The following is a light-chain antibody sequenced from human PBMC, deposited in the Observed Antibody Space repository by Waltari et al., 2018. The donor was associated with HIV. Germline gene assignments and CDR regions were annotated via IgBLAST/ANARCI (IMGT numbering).Light chain of an antibody. CDR1: KLGDKY. CDR2: KDG. Sequence: SYELTQPPSVSVSPGQTASMPCPGDKLGDKYACWYQQKPGQSPVLVIYKDGKRPSGIPERFSGFNSGNTATLTISGTQAMDEADYYCQAWDSDTPKVFGGGTKLTVL. CDR3: QAWDSDTPKV. V-gene: IGLV3-1*01. J-gene: IGLJ2*01.